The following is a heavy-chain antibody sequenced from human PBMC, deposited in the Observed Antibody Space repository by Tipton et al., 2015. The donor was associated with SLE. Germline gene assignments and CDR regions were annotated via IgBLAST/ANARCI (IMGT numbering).Heavy chain of an antibody. CDR2: ISYSGST. CDR1: GGSISRYY. Sequence: TLSLTCTVSGGSISRYYWGWIRQPPGKGLEWIGYISYSGSTNYNPSLKSRVTISIDTSKNQFSLKLSSVTAADTAVYYCARDGGGMTTAYNYYMDVWGKGTTVTVSS. V-gene: IGHV4-59*12. J-gene: IGHJ6*03. CDR3: ARDGGGMTTAYNYYMDV. D-gene: IGHD3-16*01.